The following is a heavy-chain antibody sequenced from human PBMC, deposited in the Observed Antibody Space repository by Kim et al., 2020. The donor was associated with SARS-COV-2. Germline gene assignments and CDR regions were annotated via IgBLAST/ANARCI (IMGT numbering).Heavy chain of an antibody. J-gene: IGHJ6*02. CDR1: GYTFTSYD. CDR3: ARGVVGGYFDWLFVSTNGAWEGMDV. V-gene: IGHV1-8*01. D-gene: IGHD3-9*01. CDR2: MNPNSGNT. Sequence: ASVKVSCKASGYTFTSYDINWVRQATGQGLEWMGWMNPNSGNTGYAQKFQGRVTMTRNTSISTAYMELSSLRSEDTAVYYCARGVVGGYFDWLFVSTNGAWEGMDVGGQGTTVTVSS.